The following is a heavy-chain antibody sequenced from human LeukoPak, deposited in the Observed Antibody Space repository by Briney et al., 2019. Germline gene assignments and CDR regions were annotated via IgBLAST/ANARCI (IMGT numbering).Heavy chain of an antibody. CDR1: GFTFSSYA. V-gene: IGHV3-64*01. Sequence: GGSLRLSCAASGFTFSSYAMHWVRQAPGKGLEYVSAISSNGGSTSYANSVKGRFTISRDNSKNTLYLQMGSLRAEDMAVYYCARVGGSNAFDIWGQGTMVIVSS. J-gene: IGHJ3*02. CDR2: ISSNGGST. CDR3: ARVGGSNAFDI. D-gene: IGHD1-26*01.